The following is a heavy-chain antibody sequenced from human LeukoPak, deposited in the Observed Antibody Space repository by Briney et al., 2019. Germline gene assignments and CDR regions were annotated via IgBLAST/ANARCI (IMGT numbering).Heavy chain of an antibody. CDR1: GFTFSGSP. Sequence: GGSLKLSCAASGFTFSGSPMHWVRQASGKGLEWLGRIRTKTTSYDAAYAASVKGRFTISRDDSKNTTYLQMNSLKTEDTAMYYCTREGCGATGCYTNDYWGQGTLVTVSS. CDR2: IRTKTTSYDA. J-gene: IGHJ4*02. D-gene: IGHD2-21*01. V-gene: IGHV3-73*01. CDR3: TREGCGATGCYTNDY.